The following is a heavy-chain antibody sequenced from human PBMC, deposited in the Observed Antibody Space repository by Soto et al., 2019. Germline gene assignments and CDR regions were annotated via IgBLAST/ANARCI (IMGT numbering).Heavy chain of an antibody. CDR3: ARDHTGSSSGQYDGMDV. CDR1: GCTFSSYA. J-gene: IGHJ6*02. CDR2: IIAIFGTT. V-gene: IGHV1-69*01. Sequence: QVQLVQSGAEVKKPGSSVKVSCKASGCTFSSYAISWVRQAPGQGLEWMGGIIAIFGTTNYAQKFQGRVTITADESTSTDDMELSSLGSEDTAVYYCARDHTGSSSGQYDGMDVWGQGTTVTVSS. D-gene: IGHD2-15*01.